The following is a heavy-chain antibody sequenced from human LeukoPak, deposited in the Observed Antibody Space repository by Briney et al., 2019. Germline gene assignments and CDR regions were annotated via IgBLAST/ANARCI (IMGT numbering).Heavy chain of an antibody. V-gene: IGHV3-33*01. J-gene: IGHJ6*02. CDR1: GFTFSSYG. D-gene: IGHD3-3*01. CDR2: IWYDGSNK. Sequence: PGRSLRLSCAASGFTFSSYGMHWVRQAPGKGLEWVAVIWYDGSNKYYADSVKGRFTISRDSSKNTLYLQMNSLRAEDTAVYYCAREERFLEWLPRMDVWGQGTTVTVSS. CDR3: AREERFLEWLPRMDV.